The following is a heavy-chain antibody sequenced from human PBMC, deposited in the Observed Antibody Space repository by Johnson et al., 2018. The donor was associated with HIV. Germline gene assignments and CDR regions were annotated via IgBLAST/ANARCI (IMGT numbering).Heavy chain of an antibody. CDR2: ISYDGGTT. Sequence: QMLLVESGGDVVRPGGSLRLSCAASGFSFSNYAIHWVRQAPGKGLECVAAISYDGGTTYYSDSVKGRFTISRDNSKNTLYLQLNSLRAEDTALYYCAGLAVRGSAGAFDIWGQGTLVTVSS. CDR3: AGLAVRGSAGAFDI. J-gene: IGHJ3*02. V-gene: IGHV3-30-3*01. CDR1: GFSFSNYA. D-gene: IGHD3-10*01.